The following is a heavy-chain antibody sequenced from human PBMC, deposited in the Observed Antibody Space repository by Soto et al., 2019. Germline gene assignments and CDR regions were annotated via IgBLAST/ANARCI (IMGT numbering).Heavy chain of an antibody. Sequence: SETLSLTCTVSGGSISSSSYYWGWIRQPPGKGLEWIGSIYYSGITYYNPSLKSRVTISVDTSKNQFSLKLTSVTAADTAVYYCARGGATPMVLTYWGQGTRVTVSS. CDR1: GGSISSSSYY. V-gene: IGHV4-39*01. CDR2: IYYSGIT. J-gene: IGHJ4*02. CDR3: ARGGATPMVLTY. D-gene: IGHD5-18*01.